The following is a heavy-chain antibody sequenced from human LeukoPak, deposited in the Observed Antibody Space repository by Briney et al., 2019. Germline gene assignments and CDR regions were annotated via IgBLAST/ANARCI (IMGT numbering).Heavy chain of an antibody. CDR1: GFTFSSYV. D-gene: IGHD2-2*01. CDR2: ISSSGTTT. CDR3: ARDCSSTSGSGWYWYYYYYGTDV. J-gene: IGHJ6*02. V-gene: IGHV3-23*01. Sequence: PGGSLRLSCAASGFTFSSYVMSWVRQAPGKGLEWVSTISSSGTTTYFSDAVKGRFTISRDNSKNTLYLQMNSLRAEDTAVYYCARDCSSTSGSGWYWYYYYYGTDVWGQGTTVTVSS.